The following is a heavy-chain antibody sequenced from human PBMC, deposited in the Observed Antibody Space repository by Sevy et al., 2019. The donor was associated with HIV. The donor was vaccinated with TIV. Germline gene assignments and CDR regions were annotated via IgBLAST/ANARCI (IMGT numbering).Heavy chain of an antibody. CDR1: GFSFSSYG. J-gene: IGHJ4*02. D-gene: IGHD3-16*01. V-gene: IGHV3-30*02. Sequence: GGSLRLSCAASGFSFSSYGMHWVRQAPGKGLEWMSYIKYDGSNKDYADSVKGRFTISRDNSKNTLYLQMNRLRVEDTAVFYCGKEGGGEGGDHWGQGTLVTVSS. CDR2: IKYDGSNK. CDR3: GKEGGGEGGDH.